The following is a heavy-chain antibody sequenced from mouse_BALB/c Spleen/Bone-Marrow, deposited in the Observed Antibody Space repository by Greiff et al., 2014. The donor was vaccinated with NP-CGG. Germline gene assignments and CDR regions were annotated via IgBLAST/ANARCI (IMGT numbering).Heavy chain of an antibody. J-gene: IGHJ3*01. D-gene: IGHD1-1*01. CDR2: IYPGNVNT. CDR1: GYTFTSYY. Sequence: VKLMESGPELVKPGASVRISCKASGYTFTSYYIHWVKQRPGQGLEWIGWIYPGNVNTKYNEKFKGKATLTADKSSSTAYMQLSSLTSEDSAVYFCARVDFITTAPDAYWAQGTLVTVSA. V-gene: IGHV1S56*01. CDR3: ARVDFITTAPDAY.